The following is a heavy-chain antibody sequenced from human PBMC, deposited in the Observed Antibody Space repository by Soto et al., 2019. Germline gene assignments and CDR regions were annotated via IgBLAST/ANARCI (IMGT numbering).Heavy chain of an antibody. Sequence: GGSLRLSCAASGFTFSSYNMNWVRQAPGKGLEWVSYISTSSSTIYYADSVKGRFTISRDNAKNSLYLQMNSLRAEDTAVYYCARGEPSNNFYATPYFDYWGQGTLVTVSS. V-gene: IGHV3-48*01. J-gene: IGHJ4*02. CDR1: GFTFSSYN. D-gene: IGHD3-16*01. CDR3: ARGEPSNNFYATPYFDY. CDR2: ISTSSSTI.